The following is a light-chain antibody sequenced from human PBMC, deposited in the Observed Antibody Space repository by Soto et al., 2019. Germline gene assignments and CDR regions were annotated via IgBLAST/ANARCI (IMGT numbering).Light chain of an antibody. CDR3: QHYNSYSEA. J-gene: IGKJ1*01. V-gene: IGKV1-5*03. Sequence: DLQWTPSPCTPTGSVADKVPITGHATQTISSWLAWYQQKPGKAPKLLIYKASTLKSGVPSRFSGSGSGTEFTLTISSLQPDDFATYYCQHYNSYSEAFGQGTKVDIK. CDR1: QTISSW. CDR2: KAS.